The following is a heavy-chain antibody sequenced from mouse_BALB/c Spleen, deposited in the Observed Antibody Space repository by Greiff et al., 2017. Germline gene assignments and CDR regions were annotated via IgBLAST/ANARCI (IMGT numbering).Heavy chain of an antibody. Sequence: DVKLVESGGGLVQPGGSRKLSCAASGFTFSSFGMHWVRQAPEKGLEWVAYISSGSSTIYYADTVKGRFTISRDNPKNTLFLQMTSLRSEDTAMYYCARWDGYDRDAMDYWGQGTSVTVSS. CDR3: ARWDGYDRDAMDY. J-gene: IGHJ4*01. V-gene: IGHV5-17*02. CDR2: ISSGSSTI. D-gene: IGHD2-2*01. CDR1: GFTFSSFG.